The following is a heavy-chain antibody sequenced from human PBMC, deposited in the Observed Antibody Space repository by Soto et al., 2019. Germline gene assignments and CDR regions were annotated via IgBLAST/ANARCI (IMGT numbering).Heavy chain of an antibody. V-gene: IGHV3-23*01. D-gene: IGHD3-3*01. CDR1: GFTFSSYA. Sequence: EVQLLESGGGLVQPGGSLRLSCAASGFTFSSYAMSWVRQAPGKGLEWVSAISGSGGSTYYADSVKGRFTISRDNTKNTLYLQMNSLIAEDTAVYYCAALSRYPPPYYYYGMDVWGQGTTVTVSS. CDR3: AALSRYPPPYYYYGMDV. J-gene: IGHJ6*02. CDR2: ISGSGGST.